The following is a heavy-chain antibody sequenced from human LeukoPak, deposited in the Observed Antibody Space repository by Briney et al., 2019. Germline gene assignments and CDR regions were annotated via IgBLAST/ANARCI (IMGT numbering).Heavy chain of an antibody. CDR3: LTSSFDH. CDR1: GFTLGDYD. CDR2: ISSNSDTI. V-gene: IGHV3-9*01. J-gene: IGHJ4*02. Sequence: GGSLRLSCAASGFTLGDYDIHWVRQAPGKGPEWVSSISSNSDTIAYAEPVKGRFTVSRDNTINSLYLQMDSLRVEDTALYYCLTSSFDHWGQGTLVTVSS.